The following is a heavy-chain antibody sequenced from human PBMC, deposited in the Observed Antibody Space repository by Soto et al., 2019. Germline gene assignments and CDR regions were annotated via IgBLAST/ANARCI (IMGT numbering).Heavy chain of an antibody. D-gene: IGHD3-3*01. CDR1: GGTFSSYG. CDR2: IIPKFITA. J-gene: IGHJ4*01. V-gene: IGHV1-69*13. Sequence: SVKVSCKASGGTFSSYGINWVRQAPGQGLEWMGGIIPKFITANYAQNFQGRVTITADETTSTAYMELSSLRSEDTAVYYCARRATTDFDCWSGDYDLDYWG. CDR3: ARRATTDFDCWSGDYDLDY.